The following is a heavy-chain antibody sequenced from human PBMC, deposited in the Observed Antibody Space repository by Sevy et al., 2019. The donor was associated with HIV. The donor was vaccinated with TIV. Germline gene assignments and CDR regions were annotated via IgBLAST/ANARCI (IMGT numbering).Heavy chain of an antibody. CDR2: IYYSRTT. Sequence: SETLSLTCAVSGGSVSSDTYYWSWIRQPPGKGLECIGYIYYSRTTNYYPSLKSRVTISVDTSKNQFSLKLTSVTAADTALYYCARVGGLTDYGMDVWGQGTTVTVSS. CDR1: GGSVSSDTYY. D-gene: IGHD1-26*01. J-gene: IGHJ6*02. CDR3: ARVGGLTDYGMDV. V-gene: IGHV4-61*01.